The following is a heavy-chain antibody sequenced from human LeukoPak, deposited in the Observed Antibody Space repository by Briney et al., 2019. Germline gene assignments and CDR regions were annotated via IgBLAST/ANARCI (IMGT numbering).Heavy chain of an antibody. D-gene: IGHD6-25*01. CDR2: ISSSSSTI. CDR1: GFTFTTYW. Sequence: GESLRLSCAASGFTFTTYWMSWVRQAPGKGLEWISYISSSSSTIYYADSVKGRFTISRDNAKNSLYLQMNSLRAEDTAVYYCARRSAAKDAFDIWGQGTMVTVSS. CDR3: ARRSAAKDAFDI. V-gene: IGHV3-48*01. J-gene: IGHJ3*02.